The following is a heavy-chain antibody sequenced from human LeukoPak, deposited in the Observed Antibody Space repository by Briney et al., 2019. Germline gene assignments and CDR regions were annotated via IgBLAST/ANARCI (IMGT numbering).Heavy chain of an antibody. J-gene: IGHJ3*02. CDR3: ASGRAGAFDI. V-gene: IGHV3-23*01. CDR2: ISGSDSNT. CDR1: GFTLSSYG. D-gene: IGHD1-26*01. Sequence: GGSLRLSCAASGFTLSSYGMSWVRQAPGKGLDWVSAISGSDSNTYYADSVKGRFTISRDNSKNTLYLQMNSLRAEDTAVYYCASGRAGAFDIWGQGTMVTVSS.